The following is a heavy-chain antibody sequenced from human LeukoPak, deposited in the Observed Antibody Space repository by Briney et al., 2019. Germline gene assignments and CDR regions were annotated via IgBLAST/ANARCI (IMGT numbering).Heavy chain of an antibody. CDR1: GFTFSSYG. CDR2: ISYDGSNK. V-gene: IGHV3-30*18. Sequence: PGGSLRLSCAASGFTFSSYGMHWVRQAPGKGLEWVAVISYDGSNKYYADSVKGRFTISRDNSENTLYLQMNSLRAEDTAVYYCAKSFPSGELPDYWGQGTLVTVSS. CDR3: AKSFPSGELPDY. J-gene: IGHJ4*02. D-gene: IGHD3-10*01.